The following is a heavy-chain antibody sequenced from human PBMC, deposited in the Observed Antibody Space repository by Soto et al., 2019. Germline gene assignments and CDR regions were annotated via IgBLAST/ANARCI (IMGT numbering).Heavy chain of an antibody. J-gene: IGHJ4*02. Sequence: EVQLLESGGGLVQPGGSLRLSCAGSGFTFNNFHMTWVRHVPGKGLEWVSSISDSGSDTFYADSVRGRFAISRDNSKSTLYLQMNSLRVDDTAICYCGKTTYSRSWYFWGQGTLVTVSS. CDR1: GFTFNNFH. V-gene: IGHV3-23*01. CDR3: GKTTYSRSWYF. D-gene: IGHD6-13*01. CDR2: ISDSGSDT.